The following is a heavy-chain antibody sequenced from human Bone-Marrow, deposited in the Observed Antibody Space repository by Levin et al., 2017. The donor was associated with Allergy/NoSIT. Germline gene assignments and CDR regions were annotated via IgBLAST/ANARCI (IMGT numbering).Heavy chain of an antibody. CDR1: GFNFSTFG. J-gene: IGHJ1*01. CDR2: ISYDGSNK. CDR3: AKEDYGDYVLDA. D-gene: IGHD4-17*01. Sequence: GGSLRLSCAASGFNFSTFGMHWVRQAPGKGLEWVAVISYDGSNKYYVDSVKGRFTISRDNSKNTLFLQMNSLRAEDTAGYYCAKEDYGDYVLDAWGEGTLLTV. V-gene: IGHV3-30*18.